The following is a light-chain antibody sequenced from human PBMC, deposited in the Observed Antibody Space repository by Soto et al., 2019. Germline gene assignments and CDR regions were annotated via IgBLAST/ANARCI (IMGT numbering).Light chain of an antibody. J-gene: IGKJ1*01. CDR2: KAS. CDR1: QRISNW. CDR3: QQYNSYPWT. V-gene: IGKV1-5*03. Sequence: DIQMTQSPSTLSASVGDRVNITCRASQRISNWLAWYQQKPGKAPKLLIYKASSLESGVPSRFSGSGSGTEFTLTISSLQPDDFATYYGQQYNSYPWTFGQGTKVEIK.